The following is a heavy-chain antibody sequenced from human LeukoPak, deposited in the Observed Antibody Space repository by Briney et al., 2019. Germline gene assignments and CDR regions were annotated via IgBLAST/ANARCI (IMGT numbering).Heavy chain of an antibody. CDR2: INSDSGGT. Sequence: GASVKVSCTPSGYTFTGHYMHWVRQAPGQGLEWMGWINSDSGGTKYAQKFQGSVIMTRVTSISTAYMELSRLKSDDTAVYYCARGRVHSWSDAFDIWGQGTTVTVSS. J-gene: IGHJ3*02. V-gene: IGHV1-2*02. CDR3: ARGRVHSWSDAFDI. CDR1: GYTFTGHY. D-gene: IGHD1-1*01.